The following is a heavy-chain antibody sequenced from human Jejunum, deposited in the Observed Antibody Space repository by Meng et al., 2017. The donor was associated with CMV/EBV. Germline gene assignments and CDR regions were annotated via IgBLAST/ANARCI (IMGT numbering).Heavy chain of an antibody. J-gene: IGHJ4*02. CDR1: GFAFSSYG. D-gene: IGHD3-3*01. CDR3: AKDLYGSSWAAPSDY. V-gene: IGHV3-30*02. Sequence: GFAFSSYGMQWIRQAPGEGLEWVGFIYYDGSNKYYEESVKGRFTISRDNFKKTVYLQMNSLRAEDTAVYYCAKDLYGSSWAAPSDYWGQGTLVTVSS. CDR2: IYYDGSNK.